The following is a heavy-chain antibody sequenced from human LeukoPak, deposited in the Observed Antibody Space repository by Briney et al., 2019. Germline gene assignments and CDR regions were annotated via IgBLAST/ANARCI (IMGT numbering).Heavy chain of an antibody. CDR2: ISSTGRTI. D-gene: IGHD1-1*01. J-gene: IGHJ4*02. V-gene: IGHV3-48*03. Sequence: GGSLRLSCAGSGFSSSSYAMNWVRPAPGRGLECVSYISSTGRTIYYADSVKGRFTISRDNAKSSLYLQMNSLRAEDTALYSCARGGAATGSPPFDYWGQGTLVTVSS. CDR3: ARGGAATGSPPFDY. CDR1: GFSSSSYA.